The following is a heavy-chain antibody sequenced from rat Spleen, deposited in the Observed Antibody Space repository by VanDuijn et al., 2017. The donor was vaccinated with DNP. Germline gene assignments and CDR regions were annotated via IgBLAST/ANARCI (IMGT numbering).Heavy chain of an antibody. CDR3: ATWGYTTADYQGAY. CDR1: GFTFSNYG. CDR2: ISPSGGST. D-gene: IGHD1-6*01. V-gene: IGHV5-19*01. J-gene: IGHJ3*01. Sequence: EVQLVESGGGLVQPGRSLKLSCAASGFTFSNYGMHWIRQAPTKGLEWVASISPSGGSTYYRDSVKGRFTISRDNAKSTLYLQMDSLRSEDTATYYCATWGYTTADYQGAYWGQGTLVTVSS.